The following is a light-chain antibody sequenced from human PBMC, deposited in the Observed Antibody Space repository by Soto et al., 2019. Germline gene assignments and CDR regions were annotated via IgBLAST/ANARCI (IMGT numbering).Light chain of an antibody. CDR3: QHYNSYSEA. J-gene: IGKJ1*01. CDR1: QSVSSY. V-gene: IGKV3-15*01. CDR2: GAS. Sequence: EIVLTQSPATLSLSPGERATLSCRASQSVSSYLAWYQQKPGQAPRLLIYGASTRAAGLPDRFSGSGSGTEFTLTISSLQPDDFATYYCQHYNSYSEAFGQGTKVDIK.